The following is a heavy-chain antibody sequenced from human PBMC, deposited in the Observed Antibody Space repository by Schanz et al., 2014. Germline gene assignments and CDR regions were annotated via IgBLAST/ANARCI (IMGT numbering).Heavy chain of an antibody. CDR2: ISYDGSDK. V-gene: IGHV3-33*05. CDR3: ARDGHSSIWDSYYFYGLDV. Sequence: VQLVESGGGLVQPGGSLRLSCAASGFTFSSYGMHWVRQAPGKGLEWLAVISYDGSDKFHADSVKGRFTISRDNSKNTLFLQMSSLRAEDTAVYYCARDGHSSIWDSYYFYGLDVWGQGTTVTVSS. J-gene: IGHJ6*02. CDR1: GFTFSSYG. D-gene: IGHD6-13*01.